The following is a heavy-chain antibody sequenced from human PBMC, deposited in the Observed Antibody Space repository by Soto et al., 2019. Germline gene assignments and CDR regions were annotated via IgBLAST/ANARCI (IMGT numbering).Heavy chain of an antibody. J-gene: IGHJ5*02. V-gene: IGHV5-51*01. D-gene: IGHD2-15*01. CDR3: ARRMGCSGGSCYYNWFDP. CDR2: IYPGDSDT. Sequence: GESLKISCKGSGYSFTSYWIGWVRQMPGKGLEWMGIIYPGDSDTRYSPSFQGQVTISADKSISTAYLQWSSLKASDTAMYYCARRMGCSGGSCYYNWFDPWGQGTLVTVSS. CDR1: GYSFTSYW.